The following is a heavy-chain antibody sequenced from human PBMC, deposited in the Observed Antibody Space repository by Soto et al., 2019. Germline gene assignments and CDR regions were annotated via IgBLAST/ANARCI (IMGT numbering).Heavy chain of an antibody. CDR2: IYYSGST. D-gene: IGHD3-22*01. CDR3: VRQRYTMIVGPGEFDD. J-gene: IGHJ4*02. CDR1: GGSISSGDYY. V-gene: IGHV4-30-4*01. Sequence: SETLSLTCTVSGGSISSGDYYWSWIRQPPGKGLEWIGYIYYSGSTYYNPSLKSRVTISVDTSKNQFSLKLSSVTAADTSVYYCVRQRYTMIVGPGEFDDWGQGTLVTVSS.